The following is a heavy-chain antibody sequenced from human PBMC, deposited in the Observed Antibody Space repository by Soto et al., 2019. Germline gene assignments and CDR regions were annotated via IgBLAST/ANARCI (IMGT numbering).Heavy chain of an antibody. Sequence: GGSLRLSCAASGFTFSSYAMSWVRQAPGKGLEWVSAISGSGGSTYYADSVKGRFTISRDNSKNTLYLQMNSLRAEDTAVYYCAKDIEYCGGDCYPSYFDYWGQGTLVTVSS. CDR1: GFTFSSYA. CDR2: ISGSGGST. J-gene: IGHJ4*02. V-gene: IGHV3-23*01. CDR3: AKDIEYCGGDCYPSYFDY. D-gene: IGHD2-21*02.